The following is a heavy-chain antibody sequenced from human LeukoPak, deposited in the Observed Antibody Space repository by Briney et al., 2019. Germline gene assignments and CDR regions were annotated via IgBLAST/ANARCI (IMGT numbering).Heavy chain of an antibody. CDR1: GFSFSNYV. CDR3: ARDRDGGFAFDI. J-gene: IGHJ3*02. Sequence: GGALRLSCAASGFSFSNYVMHWVRQAPGKGLEYVSAIMPNGETRGYANSMKGRFTISRDNSKNTLYLQMGSLRAEDMAIYYCARDRDGGFAFDIWGEGTLVTVSS. V-gene: IGHV3-64*01. D-gene: IGHD2-15*01. CDR2: IMPNGETR.